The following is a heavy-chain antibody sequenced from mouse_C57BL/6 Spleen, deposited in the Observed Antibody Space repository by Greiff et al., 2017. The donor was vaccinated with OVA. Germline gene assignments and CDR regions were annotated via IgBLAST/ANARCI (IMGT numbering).Heavy chain of an antibody. CDR2: IDPSDSET. CDR1: GYTFTSYW. J-gene: IGHJ2*01. D-gene: IGHD1-1*01. Sequence: QVQLQQPGAELVRPGSSVKLSCKASGYTFTSYWMHWVKQRPIQGLEWIGNIDPSDSETHYNQKFKDKATLTVDKSSSTAYMQLSSLTSEDSAVYYGARGHYYGSSLNFDYWGQGTTLTVSS. V-gene: IGHV1-52*01. CDR3: ARGHYYGSSLNFDY.